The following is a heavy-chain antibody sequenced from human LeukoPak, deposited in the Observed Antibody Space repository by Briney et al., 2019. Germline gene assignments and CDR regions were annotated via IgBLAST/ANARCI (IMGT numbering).Heavy chain of an antibody. Sequence: SETLSLTCTVSGGSISSYYWSWIRQPPGKGLEWIGYIYYSGSTNYNPSLKSRVTISVDTSKNQFSLKLSSVTAADTAVYYCARSYCSGGSCYPYYFDYWGQGTLVTVSS. V-gene: IGHV4-59*01. CDR2: IYYSGST. CDR3: ARSYCSGGSCYPYYFDY. D-gene: IGHD2-15*01. CDR1: GGSISSYY. J-gene: IGHJ4*02.